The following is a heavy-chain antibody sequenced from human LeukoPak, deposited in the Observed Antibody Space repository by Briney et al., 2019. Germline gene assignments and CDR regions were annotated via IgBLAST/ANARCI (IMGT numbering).Heavy chain of an antibody. V-gene: IGHV3-53*01. CDR2: IYSGGST. CDR3: ASTIFGVVIGLVDV. Sequence: PGGSLRLSCAASGFTVSSNYMSWVRQAPGKGLEWVAVIYSGGSTYYADSVKGRFTISRDNSKNTLYLQMNSLRAEDTAVYYCASTIFGVVIGLVDVWGKGTTVTVSS. D-gene: IGHD3-3*01. CDR1: GFTVSSNY. J-gene: IGHJ6*04.